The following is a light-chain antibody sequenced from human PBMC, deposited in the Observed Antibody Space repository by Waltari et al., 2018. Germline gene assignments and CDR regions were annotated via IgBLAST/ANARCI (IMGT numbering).Light chain of an antibody. J-gene: IGKJ4*01. CDR3: VQSLQVPS. V-gene: IGKV2D-29*01. CDR1: LCRLHTDGDTS. Sequence: NVETQTPHSLSVTHEQAASISFKSSLCRLHTDGDTSSSWYLQRADQPPRLLIYEVSKRLSGVPERFSGGGSGTEFSLTISRVEAEDVGFYYCVQSLQVPSFGGGTRLE. CDR2: EVS.